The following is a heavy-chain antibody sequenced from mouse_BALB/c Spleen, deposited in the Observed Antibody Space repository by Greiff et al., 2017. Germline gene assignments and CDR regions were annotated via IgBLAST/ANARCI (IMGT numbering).Heavy chain of an antibody. Sequence: EVKLVESGGGLVQPGGSRKLSCAASGFTFSSFGMHWVRQAPEKGLEWVAYISSGSSTIYYADTVKGRFTISRDNPKNTLFLQMTSLRSEDTAMYYCARSGGNPDWYFDVWGAGNTVTVSS. CDR2: ISSGSSTI. J-gene: IGHJ1*01. CDR3: ARSGGNPDWYFDV. V-gene: IGHV5-17*02. D-gene: IGHD2-1*01. CDR1: GFTFSSFG.